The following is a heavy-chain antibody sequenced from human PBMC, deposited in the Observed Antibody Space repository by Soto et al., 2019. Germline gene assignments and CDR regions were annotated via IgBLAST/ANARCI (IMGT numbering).Heavy chain of an antibody. CDR1: GYTFTSYG. CDR2: ISAYNGNT. J-gene: IGHJ5*02. D-gene: IGHD2-2*01. CDR3: ARDGFVVVPVAMRYNWFDP. V-gene: IGHV1-18*01. Sequence: ASVKVSCKASGYTFTSYGISWVRQAPGQGLEWMGWISAYNGNTNYAQKLQGRVTMTTDTSTSTAYMELRSLRSDDTAVYYCARDGFVVVPVAMRYNWFDPWGQGTLVTVSS.